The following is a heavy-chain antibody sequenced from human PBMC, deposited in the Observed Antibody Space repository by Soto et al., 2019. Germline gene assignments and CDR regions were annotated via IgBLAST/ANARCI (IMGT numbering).Heavy chain of an antibody. CDR3: ARTSRFDS. J-gene: IGHJ4*02. Sequence: SETLSLTCAVYGGSFSGYYWSWVRQPPGKGLEWIGEINHRGSINYNPSLKSRITISVDTSKNQFSLKVNSVTAADTAVYYCARTSRFDSWGQGTLVTVSS. CDR1: GGSFSGYY. D-gene: IGHD6-6*01. CDR2: INHRGSI. V-gene: IGHV4-34*01.